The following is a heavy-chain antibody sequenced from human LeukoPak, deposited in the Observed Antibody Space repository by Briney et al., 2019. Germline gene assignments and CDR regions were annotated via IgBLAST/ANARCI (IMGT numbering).Heavy chain of an antibody. CDR3: ARGGEDILTGYSSGPFDC. J-gene: IGHJ4*02. CDR2: ISSSSRYI. V-gene: IGHV3-21*01. CDR1: GFTFSSYS. Sequence: GGSLRLSCAASGFTFSSYSMNWVRQAPGKGLEWVSSISSSSRYIDYADSVKGRLTISRDNAKKSLYLQMTSLGAGDTAVYYCARGGEDILTGYSSGPFDCWGKGTLVTVSS. D-gene: IGHD3-9*01.